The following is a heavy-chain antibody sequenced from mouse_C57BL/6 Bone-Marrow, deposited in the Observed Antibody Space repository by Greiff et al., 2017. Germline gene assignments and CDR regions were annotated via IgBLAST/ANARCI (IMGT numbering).Heavy chain of an antibody. CDR2: LYPGNSDT. V-gene: IGHV1-5*01. Sequence: EVQLQQSGTVLARPGASVKMSCKTSGYTFTSYWMHWVHQRPGQGLEWIGALYPGNSDTSYNQKFKGKAKLTAVTSASTAYMELSSLTNEDSAVYYCTQGLGRAWFAYWGQGTLVTVSA. CDR1: GYTFTSYW. D-gene: IGHD4-1*01. J-gene: IGHJ3*01. CDR3: TQGLGRAWFAY.